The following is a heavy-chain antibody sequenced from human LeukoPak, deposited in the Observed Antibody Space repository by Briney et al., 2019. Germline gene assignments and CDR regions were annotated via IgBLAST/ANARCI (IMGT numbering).Heavy chain of an antibody. D-gene: IGHD6-13*01. Sequence: GASVKVSCKASGYTFTSYAMHWVRQAPGQRLEWMGWINAGNGNTKYSQKFQGRVTITRDTSASIAYMELSSLRSEDTAVYYCAAEGLAAAGSGAFDIWGQGTMVTVSS. V-gene: IGHV1-3*01. CDR2: INAGNGNT. CDR3: AAEGLAAAGSGAFDI. CDR1: GYTFTSYA. J-gene: IGHJ3*02.